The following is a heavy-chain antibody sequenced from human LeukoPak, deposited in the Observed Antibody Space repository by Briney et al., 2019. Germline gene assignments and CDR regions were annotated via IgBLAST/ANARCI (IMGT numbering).Heavy chain of an antibody. D-gene: IGHD3-10*01. V-gene: IGHV4-34*01. CDR3: ARSYGSGSYPSAY. J-gene: IGHJ4*02. CDR2: INHSGST. CDR1: GGSFSGYY. Sequence: SETLSLTCAVYGGSFSGYYWSWIRQPPGKGLEWIGEINHSGSTNYNPSLKSRVTISVDTSKNQFSLKLSSVTAADTAVYYCARSYGSGSYPSAYGGQGTLVTVSS.